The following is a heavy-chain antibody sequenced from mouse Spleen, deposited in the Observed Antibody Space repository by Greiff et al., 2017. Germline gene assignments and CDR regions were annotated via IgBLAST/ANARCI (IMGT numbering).Heavy chain of an antibody. CDR3: ARHYGSSAWFAY. CDR1: GFTFSSYA. V-gene: IGHV5-6-5*01. CDR2: ISSGGST. D-gene: IGHD1-1*01. J-gene: IGHJ3*01. Sequence: EVQLVESGGGLVKPGGSLKLSCAASGFTFSSYAMSWVRQTPEKRLEWVASISSGGSTYYPDSVKGRFTISRDNARNILYLQMSSLRSEDTAMYYCARHYGSSAWFAYWGQGTLVTVSA.